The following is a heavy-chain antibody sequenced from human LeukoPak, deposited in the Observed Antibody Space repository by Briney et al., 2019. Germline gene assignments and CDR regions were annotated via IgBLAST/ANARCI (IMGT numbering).Heavy chain of an antibody. V-gene: IGHV4-39*07. Sequence: PSETLSLTCTVSGGSISSSSYYWGWIRQPPGKGLEWIGSIYYSGSTNYNPSLKSRVTISVDTSKNQFSLKLSSVTAADTAVYYCARVGYNYKFDYWGQGTLVTVSS. D-gene: IGHD5-24*01. CDR3: ARVGYNYKFDY. J-gene: IGHJ4*02. CDR2: IYYSGST. CDR1: GGSISSSSYY.